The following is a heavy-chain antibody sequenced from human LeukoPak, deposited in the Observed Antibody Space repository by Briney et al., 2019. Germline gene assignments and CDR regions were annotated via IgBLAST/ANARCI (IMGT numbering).Heavy chain of an antibody. CDR2: ISGSGGST. Sequence: GGSLRLSCAASGFTFSSYAMSWVRQAPGKGLEWVSAISGSGGSTYYADSVKGRFTISRDNSKNTLYLQMNSLRAEDTAVYYCAKAAVTTRSGYTTASMDVWGQGTTVTVSS. V-gene: IGHV3-23*01. D-gene: IGHD3-3*01. CDR1: GFTFSSYA. CDR3: AKAAVTTRSGYTTASMDV. J-gene: IGHJ6*02.